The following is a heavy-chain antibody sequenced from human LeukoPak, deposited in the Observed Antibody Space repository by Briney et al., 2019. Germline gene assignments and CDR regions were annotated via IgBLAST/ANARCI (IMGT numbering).Heavy chain of an antibody. D-gene: IGHD1-26*01. CDR1: GVSFSGIF. J-gene: IGHJ4*02. Sequence: SENLSLNCAVSGVSFSGIFWIRLAQSPGKGWEWFGEIDNNGTTNYNPSLKRRVTMSVDTTRKRFSLRLTSESAADTGVYDCARGGGGAKAFYFDYWGQGSLVTVSS. CDR3: ARGGGGAKAFYFDY. V-gene: IGHV4-34*01. CDR2: IDNNGTT.